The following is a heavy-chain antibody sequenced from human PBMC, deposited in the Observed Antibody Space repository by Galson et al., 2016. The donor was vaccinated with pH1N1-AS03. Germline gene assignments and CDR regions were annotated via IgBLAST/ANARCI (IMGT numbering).Heavy chain of an antibody. CDR3: ARPAHDFGRPYHMDV. D-gene: IGHD3/OR15-3a*01. V-gene: IGHV3-33*01. Sequence: SLRLSCAASGFTFRSFGMHWVCQAPGKGLEWVAVIWYDGSKEEYADSVKGRFTISRDNSKNTLFLQMKSLGVEDTAVYYCARPAHDFGRPYHMDVWGQGTTVTVSS. CDR2: IWYDGSKE. CDR1: GFTFRSFG. J-gene: IGHJ6*02.